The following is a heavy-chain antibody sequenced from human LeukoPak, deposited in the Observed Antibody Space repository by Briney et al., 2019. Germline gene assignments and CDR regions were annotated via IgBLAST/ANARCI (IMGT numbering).Heavy chain of an antibody. J-gene: IGHJ4*02. CDR1: GFTFSSYA. CDR3: ASDIVVVPAASDY. D-gene: IGHD2-2*01. Sequence: GGSLRLSCAASGFTFSSYAMHWVRQAPGKGLEWVAVISYDGSNKYYADSVKGRFTISRDNSKNTLYLQMNSRRAEDTAVYYCASDIVVVPAASDYWGQGTLVTVSS. V-gene: IGHV3-30*04. CDR2: ISYDGSNK.